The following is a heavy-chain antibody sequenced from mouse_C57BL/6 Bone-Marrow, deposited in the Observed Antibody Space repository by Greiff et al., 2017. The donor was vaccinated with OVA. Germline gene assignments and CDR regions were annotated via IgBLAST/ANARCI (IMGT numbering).Heavy chain of an antibody. V-gene: IGHV1-54*01. D-gene: IGHD6-2*01. J-gene: IGHJ4*01. CDR2: INPGSGGT. Sequence: QVQLKESGAELVRPGTSVKVSCKASGYAFTNYLIEWVKQRPGQGLEWIGVINPGSGGTYYNEKFKGKATLTADKSSSAAYMQLSSLTSEDSAVYFCARSLLDYWGQGTSVTVSS. CDR3: ARSLLDY. CDR1: GYAFTNYL.